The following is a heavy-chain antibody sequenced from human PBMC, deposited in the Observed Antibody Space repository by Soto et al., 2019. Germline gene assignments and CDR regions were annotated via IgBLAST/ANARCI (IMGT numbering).Heavy chain of an antibody. CDR2: ISGVGSTI. Sequence: PGGSLRLSCAASGFTCSDYYMSWIRQAPGKGLEWVSYISGVGSTIYYADSVKGRFTISRDNARNSLYLQMNSLRAEDTAVYYCARQPPSTVTTFASWGQGTLVTVSS. D-gene: IGHD4-17*01. CDR3: ARQPPSTVTTFAS. CDR1: GFTCSDYY. J-gene: IGHJ4*02. V-gene: IGHV3-11*01.